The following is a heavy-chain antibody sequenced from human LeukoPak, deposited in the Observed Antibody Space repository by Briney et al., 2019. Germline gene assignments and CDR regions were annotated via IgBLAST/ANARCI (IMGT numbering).Heavy chain of an antibody. J-gene: IGHJ4*02. CDR2: ISSSLSTI. D-gene: IGHD5-12*01. V-gene: IGHV3-48*01. Sequence: QAGGSLRLSCAASGFTFSTYSMNWVRQAPGKGLEWVSYISSSLSTIYYADSVKGRFTISRDNDKNSLYLQMSSLRREDTAVYFCVRGPRYSGYDYFDYWGQGTLVTVSS. CDR1: GFTFSTYS. CDR3: VRGPRYSGYDYFDY.